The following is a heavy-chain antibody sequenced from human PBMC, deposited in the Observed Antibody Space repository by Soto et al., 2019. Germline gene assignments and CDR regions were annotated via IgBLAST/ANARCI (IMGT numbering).Heavy chain of an antibody. V-gene: IGHV6-1*01. CDR1: GDSVSSNSAA. Sequence: SPTLSLTCAISGDSVSSNSAAWNWIRQSPSRGLEWLGRTYYRSKWYNDYAVSVKSRITINPDTSKNQFSLQLNSVTPEDTAVYYCARGGSSVVYYYYGMDVWGQGTTVTVSS. D-gene: IGHD6-6*01. CDR2: TYYRSKWYN. J-gene: IGHJ6*02. CDR3: ARGGSSVVYYYYGMDV.